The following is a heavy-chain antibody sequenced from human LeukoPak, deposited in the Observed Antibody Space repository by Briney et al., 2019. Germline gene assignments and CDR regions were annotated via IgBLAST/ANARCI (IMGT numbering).Heavy chain of an antibody. J-gene: IGHJ4*02. V-gene: IGHV4-59*01. CDR3: ASNSGSYYVGGD. D-gene: IGHD3-10*01. Sequence: SETLSLTRTVSGGSIRSYYWSWFRQPPGKGLEYIGYIYHEGTTNYNPSLKSRVTISIDTSKKQFSLNLTSVTAADTAVYYCASNSGSYYVGGDWGQGTLVTVSS. CDR1: GGSIRSYY. CDR2: IYHEGTT.